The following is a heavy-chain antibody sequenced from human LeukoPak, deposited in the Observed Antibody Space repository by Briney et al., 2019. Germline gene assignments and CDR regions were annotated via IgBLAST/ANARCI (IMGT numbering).Heavy chain of an antibody. CDR1: GFTFRNYD. D-gene: IGHD2-21*02. CDR2: IGTAGDT. V-gene: IGHV3-13*04. Sequence: GGSLRLSCAASGFTFRNYDMHWVRQHTGEGLEWLSAIGTAGDTYYLGSVKGRFTISRDNAKNSFYLQMNGLRAGDTAVYYCARGRNCGVDCDYAFDIWGQGTMVTVSS. J-gene: IGHJ3*02. CDR3: ARGRNCGVDCDYAFDI.